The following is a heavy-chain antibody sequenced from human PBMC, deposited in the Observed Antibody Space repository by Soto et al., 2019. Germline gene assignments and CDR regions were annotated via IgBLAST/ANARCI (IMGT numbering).Heavy chain of an antibody. CDR3: ARDMITGTTFWWFDP. J-gene: IGHJ5*02. CDR1: GGSISSYY. V-gene: IGHV4-59*01. Sequence: SETLSLTCTVSGGSISSYYWSWIRQPPGKGLEWIGYIYYSGSTNYNPSLKSRVTISVDTSKNQFSLKLSSVTAADTAVYYCARDMITGTTFWWFDPWGQGTLVTVSS. D-gene: IGHD1-20*01. CDR2: IYYSGST.